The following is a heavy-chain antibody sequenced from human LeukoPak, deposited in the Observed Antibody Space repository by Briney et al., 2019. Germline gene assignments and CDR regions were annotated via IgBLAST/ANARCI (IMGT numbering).Heavy chain of an antibody. V-gene: IGHV3-74*01. J-gene: IGHJ3*02. CDR2: ISDDGSIT. CDR1: GFTFSRYW. D-gene: IGHD2-21*01. Sequence: GGSLRLSCAASGFTFSRYWMHRVRQTPGKGLEWVSRISDDGSITGYADSVKGRFTISRDNAKNSLYLQMNSLRAEDTALYYCAKSSMMWTKADAFDIWGQGTMVTVSS. CDR3: AKSSMMWTKADAFDI.